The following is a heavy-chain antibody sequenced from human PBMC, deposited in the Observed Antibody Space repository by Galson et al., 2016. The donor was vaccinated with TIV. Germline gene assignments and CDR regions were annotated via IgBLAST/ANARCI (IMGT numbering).Heavy chain of an antibody. V-gene: IGHV5-51*01. Sequence: QSGAEVKKPGESLKISCKGSGNTFTGYWIGWVRQMPGKGLEWIGIIYPGDSDTRYSPSFQGQVTISADKSINPAYLQWSSLKAPDTAMYYLSRQEYRYDSWGAGGLFDYWGQGTLVTVSS. CDR3: SRQEYRYDSWGAGGLFDY. CDR2: IYPGDSDT. J-gene: IGHJ4*02. CDR1: GNTFTGYW. D-gene: IGHD5-18*01.